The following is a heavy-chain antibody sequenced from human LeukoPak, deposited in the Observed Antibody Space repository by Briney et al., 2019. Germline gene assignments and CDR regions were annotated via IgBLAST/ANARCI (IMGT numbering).Heavy chain of an antibody. V-gene: IGHV3-53*01. D-gene: IGHD3/OR15-3a*01. Sequence: GGSLRLSCAASGFTVSSNYMSWVRQAPGKGLEWVSVIYSGGSTYYADSVKGRFTISRDNSKNTLYLQMNSLRAEDTAVYYCARYDFWSGYRYFDYWAREPWSPSPQ. CDR2: IYSGGST. J-gene: IGHJ4*02. CDR3: ARYDFWSGYRYFDY. CDR1: GFTVSSNY.